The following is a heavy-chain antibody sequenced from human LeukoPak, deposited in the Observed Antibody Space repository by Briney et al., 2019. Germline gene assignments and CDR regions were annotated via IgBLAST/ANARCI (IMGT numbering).Heavy chain of an antibody. V-gene: IGHV3-30*02. Sequence: GGSLRLSCAASGFTFSSYGMHWVRQAPGKGLQWVTYIRYDGSNKYYADSVKGRFTVSRDNSKNTLYLQMNSLRAEDTAVYYCVRGAYSSSWLNFDYWGQGTLVTVSS. J-gene: IGHJ4*02. CDR1: GFTFSSYG. D-gene: IGHD6-13*01. CDR3: VRGAYSSSWLNFDY. CDR2: IRYDGSNK.